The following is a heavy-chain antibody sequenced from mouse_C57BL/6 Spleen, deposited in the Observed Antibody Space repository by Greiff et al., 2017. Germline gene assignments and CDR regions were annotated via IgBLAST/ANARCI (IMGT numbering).Heavy chain of an antibody. V-gene: IGHV3-6*01. CDR2: ISYDGSN. CDR1: GYSITSGYY. D-gene: IGHD1-1*01. Sequence: VQLKESGPGLVKPSQSLSLTCSVTGYSITSGYYWNWIRQFPGNKLEWMGYISYDGSNNYNPSLKNRISITRDTSKNQFFLKLNSVTTEDTATYYCARDTTDYFDYWGQGTTLTVSS. J-gene: IGHJ2*01. CDR3: ARDTTDYFDY.